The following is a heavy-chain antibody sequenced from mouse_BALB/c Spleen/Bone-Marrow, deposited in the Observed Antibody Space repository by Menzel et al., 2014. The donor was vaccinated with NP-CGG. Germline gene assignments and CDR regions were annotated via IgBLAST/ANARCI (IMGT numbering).Heavy chain of an antibody. CDR3: TRTYEYFDY. CDR1: GYTFTSYW. J-gene: IGHJ2*01. D-gene: IGHD2-3*01. Sequence: QVQLQQPGAELVRPGASVKLSCKASGYTFTSYWINWVKQRPGQGLEWIGNIYPSDNYTNYNQKFKDKATLTVDKSSSTAYMQLSSPTSEDSAVYYCTRTYEYFDYWAKAPLSQSPQ. V-gene: IGHV1-69*02. CDR2: IYPSDNYT.